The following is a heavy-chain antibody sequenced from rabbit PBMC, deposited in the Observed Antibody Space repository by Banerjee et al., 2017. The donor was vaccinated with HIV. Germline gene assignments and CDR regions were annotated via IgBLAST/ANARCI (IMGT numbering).Heavy chain of an antibody. J-gene: IGHJ6*01. Sequence: QQQLVESGGGLVQPGGSLKLSCKASGFDFSSYGVSWVRQAPGKGLEWIGYIDPIFTSTYYASWAKGRFTISKTSSTTVTLQMTSLTAADTATYFCARDLTDIIGWNFGWWGQGTLVTVS. V-gene: IGHV1S45*01. CDR1: GFDFSSYG. D-gene: IGHD4-1*01. CDR3: ARDLTDIIGWNFGW. CDR2: IDPIFTST.